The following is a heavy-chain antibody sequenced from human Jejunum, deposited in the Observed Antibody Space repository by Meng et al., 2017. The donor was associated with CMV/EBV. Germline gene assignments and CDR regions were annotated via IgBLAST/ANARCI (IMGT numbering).Heavy chain of an antibody. Sequence: AASGFPFSNYMMNWVRQAPGKGLEWVSSISISSFMYYADSVKGRFTISRDNAKNSLYLQMNSLRAEDTAVYYCARVFKGGNYFDYWGQGTQVTVSS. J-gene: IGHJ4*02. CDR3: ARVFKGGNYFDY. V-gene: IGHV3-21*01. CDR2: ISISSFM. D-gene: IGHD1-26*01. CDR1: GFPFSNYM.